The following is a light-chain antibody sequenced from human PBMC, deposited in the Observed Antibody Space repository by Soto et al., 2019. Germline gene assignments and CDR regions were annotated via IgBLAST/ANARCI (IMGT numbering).Light chain of an antibody. V-gene: IGKV1-5*01. J-gene: IGKJ1*01. Sequence: DIHMTQSPSTLSASVGDRVTITCRASQSISSWLAWYRQKPGKAPKLLIYDASSLESGVPSRFSGSGSGTEFTLTISSLKPDDFATYYCQQYNSYPWKFGQGTKVDIK. CDR1: QSISSW. CDR2: DAS. CDR3: QQYNSYPWK.